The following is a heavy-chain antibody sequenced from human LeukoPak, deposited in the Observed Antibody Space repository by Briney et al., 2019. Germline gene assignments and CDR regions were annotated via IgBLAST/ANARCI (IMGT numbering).Heavy chain of an antibody. V-gene: IGHV3-66*01. J-gene: IGHJ4*02. D-gene: IGHD6-6*01. CDR2: IYSGGST. CDR3: ARGGIAARPGSVGERSWTY. CDR1: GFTVSSNY. Sequence: GGSLRLSCAASGFTVSSNYMSWVRQAPGKGLEWVSVIYSGGSTYYADSVKGRFTISRDNSKNTLYLQMNSLRAEDTAVYYCARGGIAARPGSVGERSWTYWGQGTLVTVSS.